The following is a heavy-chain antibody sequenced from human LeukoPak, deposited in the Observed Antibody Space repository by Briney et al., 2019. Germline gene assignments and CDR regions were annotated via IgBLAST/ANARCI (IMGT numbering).Heavy chain of an antibody. J-gene: IGHJ6*03. CDR2: ISWNSDNI. Sequence: GGSLRLSCAASGFTYHDFAMHWVRQAPGKGLEWVAAISWNSDNIDYADSVKGRFTIYRDNDMNSLYLEMASLRVEDTALYYCVKSGGYYYMDAWGKGTPVTLSS. D-gene: IGHD3-16*01. CDR1: GFTYHDFA. CDR3: VKSGGYYYMDA. V-gene: IGHV3-9*01.